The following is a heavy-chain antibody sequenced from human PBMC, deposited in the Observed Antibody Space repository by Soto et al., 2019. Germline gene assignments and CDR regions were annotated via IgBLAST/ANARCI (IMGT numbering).Heavy chain of an antibody. D-gene: IGHD3-10*01. Sequence: EVYLVESGGGLVQPGASLRLSCAASGFTFSSYWMTWVRQAPGKGLEWVANINQDGSEKYYVDSVRGRFSISRDNAKNSLSLQMSSLRAEDTAVYYWAKDLTYYGSAPGSDYNPISEAYWGQGTLVTVSS. CDR3: AKDLTYYGSAPGSDYNPISEAY. V-gene: IGHV3-7*01. J-gene: IGHJ4*02. CDR2: INQDGSEK. CDR1: GFTFSSYW.